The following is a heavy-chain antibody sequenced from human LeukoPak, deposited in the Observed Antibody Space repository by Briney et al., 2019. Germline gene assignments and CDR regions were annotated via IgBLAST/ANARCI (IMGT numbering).Heavy chain of an antibody. V-gene: IGHV3-30*04. Sequence: GGSLRLSCAASGFTFSSYAMHWVRQAPGKGLEWVAVISYDGSNKYYADSVKGRFTISRDNSKNTLYLQMNSLRAEDTAVYYCASGSSPLSVDYWGQGTLVTVSS. J-gene: IGHJ4*02. CDR2: ISYDGSNK. D-gene: IGHD6-6*01. CDR1: GFTFSSYA. CDR3: ASGSSPLSVDY.